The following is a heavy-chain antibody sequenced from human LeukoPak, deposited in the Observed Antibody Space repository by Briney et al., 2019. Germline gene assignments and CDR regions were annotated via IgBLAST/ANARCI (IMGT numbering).Heavy chain of an antibody. V-gene: IGHV1-24*01. Sequence: ASVKVSCKVSGYTLTDLSMHWVQQAPGKGLEWMGGVDSDDGERLYAQKFQGRVTMTEDAFIDTAYMELSGLRSDDTAVYFCATEVGSRYFEYWGQGALVTVSS. J-gene: IGHJ4*02. CDR1: GYTLTDLS. D-gene: IGHD6-19*01. CDR2: VDSDDGER. CDR3: ATEVGSRYFEY.